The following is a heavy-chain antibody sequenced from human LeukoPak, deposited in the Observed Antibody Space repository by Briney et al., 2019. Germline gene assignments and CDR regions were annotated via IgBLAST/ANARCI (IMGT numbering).Heavy chain of an antibody. D-gene: IGHD4-17*01. CDR1: GFSFSDYY. Sequence: GGSLRLSCAASGFSFSDYYMSWIRQAPGKGLEWVSYISRGGNTIYYADSVKGRFTISRDNAKNSLYLQMNSLRAEDTALYYCARAPGEGWFDPWGQGTLVTVSS. CDR3: ARAPGEGWFDP. CDR2: ISRGGNTI. V-gene: IGHV3-11*04. J-gene: IGHJ5*02.